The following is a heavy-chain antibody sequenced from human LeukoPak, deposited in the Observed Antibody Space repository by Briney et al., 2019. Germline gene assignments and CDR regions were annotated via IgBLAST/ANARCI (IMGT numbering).Heavy chain of an antibody. CDR3: ARLRNYCSGGSCSRGMDV. D-gene: IGHD2-15*01. V-gene: IGHV4-59*01. CDR1: GGSISSYY. CDR2: IYYSGST. J-gene: IGHJ6*02. Sequence: SETLSLTCTVSGGSISSYYWSWIRQPPGKGLEWLGYIYYSGSTNYNPSLKSRVTISVDTSKNQFSLKLSSVTAADTAVYYCARLRNYCSGGSCSRGMDVWGQGTTVTVSS.